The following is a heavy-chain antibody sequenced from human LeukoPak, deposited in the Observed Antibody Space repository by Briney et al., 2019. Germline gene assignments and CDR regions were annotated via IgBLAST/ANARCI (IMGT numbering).Heavy chain of an antibody. CDR1: GGSISSYY. V-gene: IGHV4-59*01. J-gene: IGHJ5*02. CDR2: IYYSGST. CDR3: ARAVVVPAAMRLSWFDP. D-gene: IGHD2-2*01. Sequence: SETLSLTCTVSGGSISSYYWSWIRQPPGKGLEWIGYIYYSGSTNYNPSLKSRVTISVDTSMNQFSLKLSSVTAADTAVYYCARAVVVPAAMRLSWFDPWGQGTLVTVSS.